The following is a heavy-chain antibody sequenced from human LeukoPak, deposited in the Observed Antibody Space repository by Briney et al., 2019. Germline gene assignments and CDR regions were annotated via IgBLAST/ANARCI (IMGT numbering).Heavy chain of an antibody. Sequence: SETLSLTCTVSGYSISSGYYWGWIRQPPGKGLEWIGSIYHSGSTYYNPSLKSRVTISVDTSKNQFSLKLSSVTAADTAVYYCARAPGRYGGSYEFDYWGQGTLVTVSS. V-gene: IGHV4-38-2*02. CDR3: ARAPGRYGGSYEFDY. CDR2: IYHSGST. J-gene: IGHJ4*02. D-gene: IGHD3-16*01. CDR1: GYSISSGYY.